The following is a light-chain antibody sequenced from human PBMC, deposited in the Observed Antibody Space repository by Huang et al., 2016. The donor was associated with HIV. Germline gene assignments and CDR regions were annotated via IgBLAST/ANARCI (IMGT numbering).Light chain of an antibody. CDR2: DAS. Sequence: EIVLTQSPATLSLSPGERATLSCRASQSVSSYLAWYQQKVGQAPRLLIYDASNRTTGIPARVSGSGSGTDFTLTISSLEPEDFAVYYCQQRSNWPPITFGPGTKVDIK. J-gene: IGKJ3*01. CDR1: QSVSSY. CDR3: QQRSNWPPIT. V-gene: IGKV3-11*01.